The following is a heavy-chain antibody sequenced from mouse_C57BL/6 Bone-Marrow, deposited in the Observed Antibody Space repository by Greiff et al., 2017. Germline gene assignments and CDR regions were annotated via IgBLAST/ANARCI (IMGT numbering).Heavy chain of an antibody. V-gene: IGHV2-5*01. CDR1: GFSLTSYG. Sequence: VKLVESGPGLVQPSQCLSITCTVSGFSLTSYGVHWVRQSPGKGLEWLGVIWRSGSTDYNAAFMSRLSITKDNSKSQVFFKMNSLQADDTAIYYCAKRGGSHWYFDVWGTGTTVTVSS. CDR3: AKRGGSHWYFDV. CDR2: IWRSGST. D-gene: IGHD1-1*02. J-gene: IGHJ1*03.